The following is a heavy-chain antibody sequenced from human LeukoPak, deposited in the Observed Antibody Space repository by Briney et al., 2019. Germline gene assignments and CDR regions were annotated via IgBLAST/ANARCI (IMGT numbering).Heavy chain of an antibody. Sequence: GGSLRLSCAASGFTFDDYGMSWVRQAPGKGLEWVSGINWNGGSTGYADSVKGRFTISRDNAKNSLYLQMNSLKAEDTALYYCARDGGSGYVTAFDIWGQGTMVTVSS. D-gene: IGHD5-12*01. CDR1: GFTFDDYG. V-gene: IGHV3-20*04. CDR2: INWNGGST. CDR3: ARDGGSGYVTAFDI. J-gene: IGHJ3*02.